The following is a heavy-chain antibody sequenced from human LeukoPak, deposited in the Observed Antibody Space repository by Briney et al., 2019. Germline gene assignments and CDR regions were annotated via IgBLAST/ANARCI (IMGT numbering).Heavy chain of an antibody. D-gene: IGHD3-22*01. CDR2: IYSSGGT. V-gene: IGHV3-53*01. CDR1: GFIVSSNY. CDR3: TKENLDYHNAFDI. Sequence: GGSLRLSCAASGFIVSSNYINWVRQAPGKGLEWVSVIYSSGGTYYADSVKGRFTISRDNSNNTLYLQMNSLRAEDTAVYYCTKENLDYHNAFDIWGQGTMVTVSS. J-gene: IGHJ3*02.